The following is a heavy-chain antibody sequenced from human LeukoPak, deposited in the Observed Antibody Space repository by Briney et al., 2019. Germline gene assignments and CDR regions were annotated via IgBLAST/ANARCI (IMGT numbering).Heavy chain of an antibody. D-gene: IGHD2-2*01. Sequence: GGSLRLSCAASGFTFSTYGMHWVRQAPGKGLEWVAVISYDGSNKYYADSVKGRFTISRDNSKNTLYLQMNSLRAEDTAVYYCARGDPLVGVPAAIGPPFDYWGQGTLVTVSS. CDR3: ARGDPLVGVPAAIGPPFDY. CDR1: GFTFSTYG. J-gene: IGHJ4*02. V-gene: IGHV3-30*03. CDR2: ISYDGSNK.